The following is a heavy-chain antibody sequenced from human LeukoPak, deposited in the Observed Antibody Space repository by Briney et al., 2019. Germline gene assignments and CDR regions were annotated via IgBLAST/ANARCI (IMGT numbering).Heavy chain of an antibody. CDR1: GFTFSSYG. D-gene: IGHD2-8*01. J-gene: IGHJ4*02. V-gene: IGHV3-30*18. Sequence: GGSLRLSCAASGFTFSSYGMHWVRQAPGKGLEWVAVISYDGSNKYYADSVKGRFTISRDNSKNTLYLQMNSLRAEDTAVYYCAKDPDGGCNNGVCSNYFDYWGQGALVTVSS. CDR2: ISYDGSNK. CDR3: AKDPDGGCNNGVCSNYFDY.